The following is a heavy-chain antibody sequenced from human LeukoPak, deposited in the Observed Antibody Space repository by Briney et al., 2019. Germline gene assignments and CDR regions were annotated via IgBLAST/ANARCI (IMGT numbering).Heavy chain of an antibody. Sequence: SETLSLTFTVSGGSISSGSYYWSWIRQPAGKGLEWIGRIYTSGSTNYNPSLKSRVTISVDTSKNQFSLKLSSVTAADTAVYYCARDRSGWYISWGQGTLVTVSS. CDR1: GGSISSGSYY. J-gene: IGHJ5*02. CDR3: ARDRSGWYIS. V-gene: IGHV4-61*02. D-gene: IGHD6-19*01. CDR2: IYTSGST.